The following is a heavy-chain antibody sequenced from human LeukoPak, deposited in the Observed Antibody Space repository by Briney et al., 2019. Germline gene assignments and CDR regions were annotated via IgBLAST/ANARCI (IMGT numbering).Heavy chain of an antibody. CDR3: ARLYGSGSYYKFPFLDY. CDR1: GFTFSSYA. CDR2: ISYDGSNK. J-gene: IGHJ4*02. D-gene: IGHD3-10*01. Sequence: GGSLRLSCAASGFTFSSYAMHWVRQAPGKGLEWVAVISYDGSNKYYADSVKGRFTISRDNSKNTLYLQMNSLRAEDTAVYYCARLYGSGSYYKFPFLDYWGQGTLVTVSS. V-gene: IGHV3-30*14.